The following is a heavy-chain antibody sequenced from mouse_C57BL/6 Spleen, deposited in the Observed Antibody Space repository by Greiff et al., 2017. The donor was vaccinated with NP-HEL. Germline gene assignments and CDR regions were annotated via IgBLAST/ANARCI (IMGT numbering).Heavy chain of an antibody. CDR1: GFTFSNYW. CDR3: TRDLHYFDY. CDR2: IRLKSDNYAT. D-gene: IGHD3-3*01. V-gene: IGHV6-3*01. Sequence: EVKLVESGGGLVQPGGSMKLSCVASGFTFSNYWMNWVRQSPEKGLEWVAQIRLKSDNYATHYAESVKGRFTISRDDSKSSVYLQMNNLRAEDTGIYYCTRDLHYFDYWGQGTTLTVSS. J-gene: IGHJ2*01.